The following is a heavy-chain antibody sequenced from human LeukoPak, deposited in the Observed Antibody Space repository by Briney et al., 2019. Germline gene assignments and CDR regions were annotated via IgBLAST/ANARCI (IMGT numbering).Heavy chain of an antibody. D-gene: IGHD1-26*01. V-gene: IGHV4-39*01. CDR3: ARRIGGSAEIDY. J-gene: IGHJ4*02. CDR2: IKYGGST. Sequence: PSETLSLTCTVSGVSISSSSYYWDWIRQPPGKGLEWIGNIKYGGSTYYNPSLKSRVTISVDTSKNQFSLKLSSVTAADTAVFYCARRIGGSAEIDYWGQGTLVTVSP. CDR1: GVSISSSSYY.